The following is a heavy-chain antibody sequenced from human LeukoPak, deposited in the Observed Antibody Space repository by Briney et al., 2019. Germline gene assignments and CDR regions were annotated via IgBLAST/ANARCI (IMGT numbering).Heavy chain of an antibody. Sequence: ASVKVSCKASGYTFTGYYMHWVRQAPGQGLEWMGWINPNSGGTNYAQKFQGRVTMTRDTSISTAYMELSRLRSDDTAVYYCAREYWPEDGTYYYGSGSWSWFDPWGQGTLVTVSS. D-gene: IGHD3-10*01. J-gene: IGHJ5*02. CDR2: INPNSGGT. V-gene: IGHV1-2*02. CDR1: GYTFTGYY. CDR3: AREYWPEDGTYYYGSGSWSWFDP.